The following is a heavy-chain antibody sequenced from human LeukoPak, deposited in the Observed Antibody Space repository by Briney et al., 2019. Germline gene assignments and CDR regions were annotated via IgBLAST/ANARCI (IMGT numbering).Heavy chain of an antibody. V-gene: IGHV3-21*01. Sequence: GGSLRLSCAASGFTFSTYSLNWVRQAPGKGLEWVSSVSSGSPSLLYADSVNGRFTISRDNTKNSLYPQMNSLRAEDTAVYWCAREAGSGEEWYFDLWGRGTRVTVSS. J-gene: IGHJ2*01. CDR1: GFTFSTYS. CDR2: VSSGSPSL. CDR3: AREAGSGEEWYFDL. D-gene: IGHD6-19*01.